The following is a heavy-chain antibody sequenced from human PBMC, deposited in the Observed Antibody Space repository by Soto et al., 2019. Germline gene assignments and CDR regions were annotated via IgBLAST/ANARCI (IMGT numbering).Heavy chain of an antibody. CDR2: INPNSGGT. V-gene: IGHV1-2*02. CDR1: GYTFTGYY. D-gene: IGHD3-22*01. J-gene: IGHJ4*02. CDR3: LVTHKDSSGYYSPYYFDY. Sequence: ASVKVSCKASGYTFTGYYMHWVRQAPGQGLEWMGWINPNSGGTNYAQKFQGRVTMTRDTSISTAYMELSRLRSDDTAVYYCLVTHKDSSGYYSPYYFDYWGQGTLVTVSS.